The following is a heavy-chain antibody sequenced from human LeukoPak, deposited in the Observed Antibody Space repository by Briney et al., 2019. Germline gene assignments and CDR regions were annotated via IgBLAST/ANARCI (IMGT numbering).Heavy chain of an antibody. CDR1: GFTFSSYA. D-gene: IGHD3-10*01. CDR3: ARDRDPGVRGVVFDY. Sequence: GGSLRLSCAASGFTFSSYAMHWVRQAPGKGLEWVAVVSYDGSNKYYADSVKGRFTISRDNSKNTLYLQMNSLRAEDTAVYYCARDRDPGVRGVVFDYWGQGTLVTVSS. CDR2: VSYDGSNK. V-gene: IGHV3-30*04. J-gene: IGHJ4*02.